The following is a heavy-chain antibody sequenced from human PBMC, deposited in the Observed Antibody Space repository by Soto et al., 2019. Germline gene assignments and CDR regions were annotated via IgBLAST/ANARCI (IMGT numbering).Heavy chain of an antibody. CDR3: ARGDGDYYDGNGYLGRH. V-gene: IGHV3-74*01. CDR2: INSDGSRT. J-gene: IGHJ4*02. CDR1: GFTFSSYW. Sequence: EVQLVESGGGIVQPGGSLRLSCAASGFTFSSYWLHWVRQAPGKGLVWVSRINSDGSRTSYAESAKGRFTISRDNAKNTVYLQRNSLRAEDTAVYYCARGDGDYYDGNGYLGRHWGQGTLVTVSA. D-gene: IGHD3-22*01.